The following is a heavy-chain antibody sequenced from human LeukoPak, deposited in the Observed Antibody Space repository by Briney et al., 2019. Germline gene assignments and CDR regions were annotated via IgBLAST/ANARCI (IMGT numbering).Heavy chain of an antibody. V-gene: IGHV3-7*01. J-gene: IGHJ4*02. Sequence: GGSLRLSCAASGFTFRNYWMSWVRQAPGTGLEWVAKVKQDVSEKYYVDSVKDRFAVTRDNAKNSLYLQMNSLRAEDTAVYYCARDYISSWANFDYWGQGTLVTVSS. CDR2: VKQDVSEK. CDR3: ARDYISSWANFDY. D-gene: IGHD6-13*01. CDR1: GFTFRNYW.